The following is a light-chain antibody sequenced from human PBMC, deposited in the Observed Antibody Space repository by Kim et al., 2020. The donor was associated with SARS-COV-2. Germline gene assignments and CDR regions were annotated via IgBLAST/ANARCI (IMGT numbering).Light chain of an antibody. CDR2: AAS. Sequence: AAVGDRVTIICGASQGVRNGLGWYQQKPGKAPKLLIYAASNLQSGGPARFSGSGSGTNFTLTVSSLQPEDFATYYCLQDYNYPWTFGQGTKVDIK. CDR1: QGVRNG. CDR3: LQDYNYPWT. V-gene: IGKV1-6*01. J-gene: IGKJ1*01.